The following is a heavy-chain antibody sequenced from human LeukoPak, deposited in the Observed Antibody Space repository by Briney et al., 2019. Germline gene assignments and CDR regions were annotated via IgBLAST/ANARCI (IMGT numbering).Heavy chain of an antibody. CDR1: GFTFSSYA. CDR2: ISGSGGST. CDR3: AKDSSIAARSRANFDY. V-gene: IGHV3-23*01. D-gene: IGHD6-6*01. J-gene: IGHJ4*02. Sequence: GGSLRLSCAASGFTFSSYAMSWVRQAPGKGLEWVSAISGSGGSTYYADSVKGQFTISRDNSKNTLYLQMNSLRAEDTAVYYCAKDSSIAARSRANFDYWGQGTLVTVSS.